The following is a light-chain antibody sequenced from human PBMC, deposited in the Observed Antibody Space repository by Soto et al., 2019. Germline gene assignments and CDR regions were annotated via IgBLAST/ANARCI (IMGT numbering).Light chain of an antibody. J-gene: IGKJ5*01. CDR1: QSVGSY. V-gene: IGKV3-11*02. CDR2: DAS. CDR3: KQRSNWIT. Sequence: EFVLTQSPGTLSLSPVESATLSCRSSQSVGSYLAWYQQKPGQAPRLLIYDASNRATGIPARFSGSGSGRDFTLTISSLEPEDSALYYCKQRSNWITFGQGTRLEIK.